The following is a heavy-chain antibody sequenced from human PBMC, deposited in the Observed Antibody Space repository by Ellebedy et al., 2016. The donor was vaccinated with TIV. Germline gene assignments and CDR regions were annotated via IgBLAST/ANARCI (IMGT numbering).Heavy chain of an antibody. CDR3: ARGQAGGHYYDSSGYPLKYYFDY. D-gene: IGHD3-22*01. V-gene: IGHV4-31*03. Sequence: MPSETLSLTCTVSGGSISSGGYYWSWIRQHPGKGLEWIGYIYYSGSTYYNPSLKSRVTISVDTSKNQFSLKLSSVTAADTAVYYCARGQAGGHYYDSSGYPLKYYFDYWGQGTLVTVSS. J-gene: IGHJ4*02. CDR2: IYYSGST. CDR1: GGSISSGGYY.